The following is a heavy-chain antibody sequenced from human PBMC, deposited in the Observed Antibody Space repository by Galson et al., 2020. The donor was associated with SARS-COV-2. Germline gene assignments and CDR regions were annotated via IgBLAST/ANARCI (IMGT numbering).Heavy chain of an antibody. CDR3: AKTLGPTASHPAD. D-gene: IGHD4-17*01. CDR2: ISGTGFST. V-gene: IGHV3-23*01. Sequence: GSLRLSCAASGFTFINYAMTWVRQAPGKGLEWVSSISGTGFSTKYADSVQGRFTISRDNSKNTLYLRINSLSAEDTAIYYCAKTLGPTASHPADWGQGTLVTVSS. J-gene: IGHJ4*02. CDR1: GFTFINYA.